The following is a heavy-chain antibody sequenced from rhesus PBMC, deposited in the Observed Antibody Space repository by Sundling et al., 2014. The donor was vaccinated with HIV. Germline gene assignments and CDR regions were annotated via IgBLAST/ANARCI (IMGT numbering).Heavy chain of an antibody. CDR3: ARVQYYEDDYGYYLKGLDS. J-gene: IGHJ6*01. Sequence: QVQLVQSGAEVKKPGASVKVSCKASGFTFGRYGINWVRQAPGQGLEWMGVIIPLVGITNYAEKFQGRVTITADTSTSTVYMELSSLRSEDTAVYYCARVQYYEDDYGYYLKGLDSWGQGVVVTVSS. CDR2: IIPLVGIT. V-gene: IGHV1-198*02. CDR1: GFTFGRYG. D-gene: IGHD3-9*01.